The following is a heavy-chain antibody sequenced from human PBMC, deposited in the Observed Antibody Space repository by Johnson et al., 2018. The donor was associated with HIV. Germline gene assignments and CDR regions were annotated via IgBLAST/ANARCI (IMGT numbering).Heavy chain of an antibody. V-gene: IGHV3-15*01. CDR3: ATSRNRLWSSSGWTNFWAFDI. J-gene: IGHJ3*02. CDR2: INTNTDGGTT. Sequence: VQLVESGGGLVKPGRSLRLSCSASGFTSSNVWTSWVRQAPGKGLEWVGHINTNTDGGTTDYAAPVKGRFSMSRDDSKNMLYLQMNSLKTEDTAVYYCATSRNRLWSSSGWTNFWAFDIWGQGTMVTVSS. CDR1: GFTSSNVW. D-gene: IGHD6-19*01.